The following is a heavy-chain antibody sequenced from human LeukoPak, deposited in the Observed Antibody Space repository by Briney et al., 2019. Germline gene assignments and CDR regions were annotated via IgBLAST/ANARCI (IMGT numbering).Heavy chain of an antibody. CDR2: ISYDGSND. CDR1: GFSFSNYA. Sequence: GRSLRLSCAASGFSFSNYAIHWVRQAPGKGLEWVAVISYDGSNDYYTDSVKGRFTISRDNSKNTVYLLMNSLRAEDTAVYYCARDSSSSWGQGTLVTVSS. J-gene: IGHJ5*02. CDR3: ARDSSSS. V-gene: IGHV3-30-3*01. D-gene: IGHD6-13*01.